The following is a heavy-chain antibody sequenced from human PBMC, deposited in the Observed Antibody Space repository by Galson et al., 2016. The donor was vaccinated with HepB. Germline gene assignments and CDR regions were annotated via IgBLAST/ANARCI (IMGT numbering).Heavy chain of an antibody. J-gene: IGHJ5*02. CDR2: MNPNSGNT. D-gene: IGHD4-17*01. V-gene: IGHV1-8*02. CDR3: ARGSSELTLTTWARPAFDP. Sequence: SVQVSCKASGGSLRSYDINWVRQATGQGLEWMGWMNPNSGNTGYEQKFQGRVTMTRNTSRSIAYMELSSLGSEDTAVYYFARGSSELTLTTWARPAFDPWGQGTLVTVTS. CDR1: GGSLRSYD.